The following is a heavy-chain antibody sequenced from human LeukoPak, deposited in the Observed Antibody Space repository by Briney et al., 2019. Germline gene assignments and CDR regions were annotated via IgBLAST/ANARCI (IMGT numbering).Heavy chain of an antibody. J-gene: IGHJ4*02. V-gene: IGHV1-46*01. CDR3: TRDKGGSYSDY. CDR2: INPNGGST. Sequence: GASVKVSCKASGYTFTSYGISWVRQAPGQGLEWVGIINPNGGSTNYAQKLRGRVTMTRDTSTSTVYMELSSLGSEDTAVYYCTRDKGGSYSDYWGQGTLVTVSS. CDR1: GYTFTSYG. D-gene: IGHD2-15*01.